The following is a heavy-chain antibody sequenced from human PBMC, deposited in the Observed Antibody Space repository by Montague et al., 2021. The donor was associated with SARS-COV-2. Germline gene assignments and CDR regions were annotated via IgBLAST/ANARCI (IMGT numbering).Heavy chain of an antibody. V-gene: IGHV4-59*01. Sequence: SETLSLTCTVSGASISSYYWSWIRQPPGKGLEWIGYIYYSGCTNYNPSLKSRVTISVDTSKNQFSLKLSSVTAADTAVYYCARIPHTPGGWLLGSRGASISQSVWFDPWGQGTLVTVSS. J-gene: IGHJ5*02. CDR1: GASISSYY. CDR3: ARIPHTPGGWLLGSRGASISQSVWFDP. CDR2: IYYSGCT. D-gene: IGHD5-24*01.